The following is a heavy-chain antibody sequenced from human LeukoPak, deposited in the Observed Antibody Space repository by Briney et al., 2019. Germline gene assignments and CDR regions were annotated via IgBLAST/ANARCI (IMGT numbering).Heavy chain of an antibody. CDR3: ARGSSGWDTFDP. CDR1: GGSISSYY. Sequence: SETLSLTCTVSGGSISSYYWSWIRQPPGKGLECIGYIYYSGSTNYNPSLKSRVTISVDTSKNQFSLKLSSVTAADTAVYYCARGSSGWDTFDPWGQGTLVTVSS. J-gene: IGHJ5*02. CDR2: IYYSGST. V-gene: IGHV4-59*01. D-gene: IGHD6-19*01.